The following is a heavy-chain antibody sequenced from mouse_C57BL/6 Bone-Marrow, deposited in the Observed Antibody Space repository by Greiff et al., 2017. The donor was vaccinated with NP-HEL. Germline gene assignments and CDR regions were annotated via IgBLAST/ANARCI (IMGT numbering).Heavy chain of an antibody. V-gene: IGHV1-15*01. CDR2: IDPETGGT. CDR1: GYTFTDYE. D-gene: IGHD1-1*01. Sequence: VQRVESGAELVRPGASVTLSCKASGYTFTDYEMHWVKQTPVHGLEWIGAIDPETGGTAYNQKFKGKAILTADKSSSTAYMELRSLTSEDSAVYYCTRPTVVATDFDYWGQGTTLTVSS. CDR3: TRPTVVATDFDY. J-gene: IGHJ2*01.